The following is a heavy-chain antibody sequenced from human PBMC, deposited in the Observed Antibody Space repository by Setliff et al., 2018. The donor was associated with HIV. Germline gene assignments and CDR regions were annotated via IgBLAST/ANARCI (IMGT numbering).Heavy chain of an antibody. V-gene: IGHV3-21*01. CDR1: GFTFSSYS. J-gene: IGHJ4*02. CDR3: ARAGLQFLEWLYYFDY. D-gene: IGHD3-3*01. CDR2: ISSSSSYI. Sequence: GGSLRLSCAASGFTFSSYSMNWARQAPGKGLEWVSSISSSSSYIYYADSVKGRFTISRDNAKNSLYLQMNSLRAEDTAVYYCARAGLQFLEWLYYFDYWGQGTLVTVSS.